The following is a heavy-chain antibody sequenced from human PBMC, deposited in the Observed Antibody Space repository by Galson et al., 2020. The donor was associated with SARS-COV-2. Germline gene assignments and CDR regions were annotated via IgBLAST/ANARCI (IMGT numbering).Heavy chain of an antibody. D-gene: IGHD2-21*01. J-gene: IGHJ3*02. V-gene: IGHV3-33*06. Sequence: GESLKISCAASGFTFRSYGMHWVRQAPGKGLEWVAVIWYDGSNKYYGDSVEGDSVEGRFIISRDNSKSTVYLQMDSLRAEDTAVYYCAKDANMHWPLFAFDIWGQGTTVTVSS. CDR2: IWYDGSNK. CDR1: GFTFRSYG. CDR3: AKDANMHWPLFAFDI.